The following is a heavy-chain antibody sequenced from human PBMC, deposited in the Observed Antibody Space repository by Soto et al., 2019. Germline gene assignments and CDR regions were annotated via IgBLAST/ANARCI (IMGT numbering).Heavy chain of an antibody. CDR2: TRSKAHSYAT. Sequence: EVQLVESGGGLVQPGGSKKLSCAASGFSFSDSAIHLVRQASGKGLEWVGRTRSKAHSYATAFAASVKGRFTISRDDSKNTVYLQMNSLKTEDTAVYYCTRHTVDYWGQGTLVTVSS. D-gene: IGHD4-4*01. V-gene: IGHV3-73*02. CDR3: TRHTVDY. J-gene: IGHJ4*02. CDR1: GFSFSDSA.